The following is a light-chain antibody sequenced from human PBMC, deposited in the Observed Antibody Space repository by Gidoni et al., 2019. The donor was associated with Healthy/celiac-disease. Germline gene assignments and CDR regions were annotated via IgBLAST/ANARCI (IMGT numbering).Light chain of an antibody. CDR2: DVS. V-gene: IGLV2-14*03. CDR1: SRDVGGYNY. Sequence: QSALTQPASVSGSPGQAITISCTGTSRDVGGYNYVSWYQQTPGKAPKLMIYDVSNRPSGGSNRFSGSKSGYTASLTISGLQAEDEADYYCSSYTSSSTLVFGGGTKLTVL. J-gene: IGLJ3*02. CDR3: SSYTSSSTLV.